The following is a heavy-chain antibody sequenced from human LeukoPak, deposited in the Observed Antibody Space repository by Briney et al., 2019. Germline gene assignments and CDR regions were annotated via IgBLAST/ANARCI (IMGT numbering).Heavy chain of an antibody. V-gene: IGHV1-2*06. CDR3: AGGPSGSGWHNWFDP. CDR1: GYTFTGYY. Sequence: ASVKVSCKASGYTFTGYYMHWVRQAPGQGLEWMGRINPNSGGTNYAQKFQGRVTMTRDTSISTAYMELSRLRSDDTAVYYCAGGPSGSGWHNWFDPWGQGTLVTVSS. J-gene: IGHJ5*02. CDR2: INPNSGGT. D-gene: IGHD6-19*01.